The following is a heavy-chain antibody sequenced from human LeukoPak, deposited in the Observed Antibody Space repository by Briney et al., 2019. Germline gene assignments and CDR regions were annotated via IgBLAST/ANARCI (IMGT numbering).Heavy chain of an antibody. Sequence: GGSLRLSCAASGFTFNNYGMHWVRQAPGKGLEWLAFIRYDGSNTYYADSVKGRFTISRDNSKNTLYLQMNSLRAEDTAVYYCARDVKYDFWSGYQGYYFDYWGQGTLVTVSS. J-gene: IGHJ4*02. V-gene: IGHV3-30*02. CDR3: ARDVKYDFWSGYQGYYFDY. D-gene: IGHD3-3*01. CDR2: IRYDGSNT. CDR1: GFTFNNYG.